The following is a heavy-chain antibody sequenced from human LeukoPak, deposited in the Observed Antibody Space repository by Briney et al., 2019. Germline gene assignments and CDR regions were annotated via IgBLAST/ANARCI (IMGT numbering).Heavy chain of an antibody. Sequence: WASVKVSCKASGYTFTSYGISWVRQAPGQGLEWMGWISAYNGNTNYAQKLQGRVTMTTDTSTSTDYMELRSLRSDDTAVYYCARDRAPRGYSYGNFDYWGQGTLVTVSS. CDR3: ARDRAPRGYSYGNFDY. CDR2: ISAYNGNT. V-gene: IGHV1-18*01. D-gene: IGHD5-18*01. CDR1: GYTFTSYG. J-gene: IGHJ4*02.